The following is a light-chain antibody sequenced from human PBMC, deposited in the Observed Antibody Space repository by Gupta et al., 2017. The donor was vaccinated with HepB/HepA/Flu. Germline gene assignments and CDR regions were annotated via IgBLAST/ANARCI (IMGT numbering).Light chain of an antibody. J-gene: IGLJ2*01. CDR2: EVN. V-gene: IGLV2-8*01. Sequence: QSALTQPPSASGSPGQSVTISCTGTSSDVGGYNFVSWYQQHPGNAPKLIIYEVNKRPSGVPDRFSGSKSGNTASLTVSGLQAEDEADYYCSSFAGGNRVFGGGTKLTVL. CDR3: SSFAGGNRV. CDR1: SSDVGGYNF.